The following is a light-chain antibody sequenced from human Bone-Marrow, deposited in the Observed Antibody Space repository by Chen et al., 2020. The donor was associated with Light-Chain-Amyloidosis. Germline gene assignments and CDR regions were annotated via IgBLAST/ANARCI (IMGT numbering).Light chain of an antibody. V-gene: IGLV2-14*01. CDR2: EVT. J-gene: IGLJ2*01. CDR1: SSDVGGYNY. CDR3: SSYSVTSPLVV. Sequence: QSALTQPASVSGSPGQSITISCTGTSSDVGGYNYVSWYQQHPGKAPKVVIYEVTNRPSGVSNRFSGSKSGNTASLTISGLQAEDEADYYCSSYSVTSPLVVFGGGTKLTVL.